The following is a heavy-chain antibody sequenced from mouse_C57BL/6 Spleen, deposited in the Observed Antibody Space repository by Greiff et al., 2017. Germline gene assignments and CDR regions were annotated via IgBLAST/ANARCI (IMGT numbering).Heavy chain of an antibody. CDR2: IRNKANGYTT. Sequence: EVKVIESGAGLVQPGGSLSLSCAASGFTFTDYYMSWVRQPPGKGLEWLGFIRNKANGYTTEYSASVKGRFTISRDNSKSILYLQMNALRAEDSATYYCARALYDYDRSYAMDYWGQGTSVTVSS. J-gene: IGHJ4*01. CDR3: ARALYDYDRSYAMDY. CDR1: GFTFTDYY. V-gene: IGHV7-3*01. D-gene: IGHD2-4*01.